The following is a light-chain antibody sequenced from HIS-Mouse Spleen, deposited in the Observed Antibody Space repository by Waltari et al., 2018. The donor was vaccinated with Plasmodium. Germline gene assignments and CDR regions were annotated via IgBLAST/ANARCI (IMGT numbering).Light chain of an antibody. CDR1: QSVSSN. J-gene: IGKJ3*01. Sequence: EIVMTQSPATLSVSPGERATLSCRASQSVSSNLAWYQQNPGQAPRLLIYGASTMATGIPARFSGSGSGTEFTLTISSLQSEDFAVYYCQQYNNWSFTFGPGTKVDIK. V-gene: IGKV3-15*01. CDR3: QQYNNWSFT. CDR2: GAS.